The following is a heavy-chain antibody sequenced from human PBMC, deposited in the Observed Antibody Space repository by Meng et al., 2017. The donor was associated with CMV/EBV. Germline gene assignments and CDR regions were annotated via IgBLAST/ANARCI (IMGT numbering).Heavy chain of an antibody. J-gene: IGHJ6*02. Sequence: GESLKISCAASGFTFDDYGMSWVRQAPGKGLEWVSGINWNGGSTGYADSVKGRFTISRDNAKNSLYLQMNSLRAEDTALYYCARDFANEGVYYYDYYYGMDVWGQGTTATVSS. CDR1: GFTFDDYG. V-gene: IGHV3-20*04. D-gene: IGHD3-10*01. CDR3: ARDFANEGVYYYDYYYGMDV. CDR2: INWNGGST.